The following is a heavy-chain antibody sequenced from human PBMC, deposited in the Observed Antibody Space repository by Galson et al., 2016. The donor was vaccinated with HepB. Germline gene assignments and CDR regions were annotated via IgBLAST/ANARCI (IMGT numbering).Heavy chain of an antibody. V-gene: IGHV3-48*02. CDR1: GFTFSDYS. D-gene: IGHD2-15*01. CDR3: ARVGSARRGGMDV. J-gene: IGHJ6*02. Sequence: SLRLSCAASGFTFSDYSMNWVRQAPGKGLEWVSYISSGSSTIYYGDSVKGRFTISRDNAKNSMYLQMNSLRDEDTAVYYCARVGSARRGGMDVWGQGTTVTVSS. CDR2: ISSGSSTI.